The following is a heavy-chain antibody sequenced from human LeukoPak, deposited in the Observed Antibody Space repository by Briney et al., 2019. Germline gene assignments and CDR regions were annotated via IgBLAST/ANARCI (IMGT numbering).Heavy chain of an antibody. CDR1: GYSFTSYW. Sequence: GESLKISCKGSGYSFTSYWIGWVRQMPGKGLEWMGIIYPGDSDTRYSPSFQGQVTISAGKSTGTAYLQWSSLTASDTAMYYCARLGVFGSGSYLFDYWGQGTLVIVSS. D-gene: IGHD3-10*01. CDR3: ARLGVFGSGSYLFDY. V-gene: IGHV5-51*01. CDR2: IYPGDSDT. J-gene: IGHJ4*02.